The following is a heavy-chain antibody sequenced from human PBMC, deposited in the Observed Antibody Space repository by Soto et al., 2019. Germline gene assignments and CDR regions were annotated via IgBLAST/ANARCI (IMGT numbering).Heavy chain of an antibody. CDR1: GFTFSSYA. CDR2: ISYDGSNK. D-gene: IGHD6-13*01. J-gene: IGHJ6*02. Sequence: QVQLVESGGGVVQPGRSLRLSCVASGFTFSSYAMHWVRQAPGKGLEWVAVISYDGSNKYYADSVKGRFTISRDNSKNTLYLQMNSLRAEDTAVYYCARDLVGKGSSSWYCGMDVWGQGTTVTVSS. V-gene: IGHV3-30-3*01. CDR3: ARDLVGKGSSSWYCGMDV.